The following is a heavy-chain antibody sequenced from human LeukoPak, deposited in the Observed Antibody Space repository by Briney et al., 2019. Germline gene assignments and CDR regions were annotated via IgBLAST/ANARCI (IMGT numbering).Heavy chain of an antibody. CDR3: ARTGGDYSYYLDS. V-gene: IGHV4-61*02. J-gene: IGHJ4*02. Sequence: PSETLSLTCTVSGDSISSGSYYWNWIRQPAGKGLEWIGRIYTGGSTHYNPSLKSRVTISVDTSKNQFSLKLNSVTAADTAVYYCARTGGDYSYYLDSWGQGTLVTVSS. CDR2: IYTGGST. D-gene: IGHD4-17*01. CDR1: GDSISSGSYY.